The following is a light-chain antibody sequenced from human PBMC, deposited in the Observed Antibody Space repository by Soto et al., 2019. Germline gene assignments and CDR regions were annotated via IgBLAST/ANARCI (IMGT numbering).Light chain of an antibody. CDR1: FSDVGRYNS. Sequence: QSVLTQPASVSGSPVQSITISCTGTFSDVGRYNSVSWYQQRPGKAPKLMIFEVNNRPSGVSNRFSGSKSGNTASLAISGLQTEDEADYYCCSYTTTSADVFGTGTKVTVL. CDR2: EVN. V-gene: IGLV2-14*01. J-gene: IGLJ1*01. CDR3: CSYTTTSADV.